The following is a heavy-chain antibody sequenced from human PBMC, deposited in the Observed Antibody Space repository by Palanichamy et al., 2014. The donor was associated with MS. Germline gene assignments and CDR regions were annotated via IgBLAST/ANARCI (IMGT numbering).Heavy chain of an antibody. D-gene: IGHD3-16*01. J-gene: IGHJ4*02. CDR3: ARGRNWRGGPFDH. CDR2: IKQDGREK. CDR1: GFTFSSYW. V-gene: IGHV3-7*01. Sequence: EVQLVESGGRSWVQRGGSLRLSCAASGFTFSSYWMNWVRQAPGKGLEWVANIKQDGREKYYVDSVKGRFTISRDNAKKSLYLQMNSLRAEDTAIYYCARGRNWRGGPFDHWGQGALVTVSS.